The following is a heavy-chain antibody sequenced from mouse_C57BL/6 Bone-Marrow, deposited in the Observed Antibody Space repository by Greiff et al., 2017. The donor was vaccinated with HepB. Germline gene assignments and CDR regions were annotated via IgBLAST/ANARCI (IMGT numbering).Heavy chain of an antibody. CDR1: GYTFTSYW. CDR2: IHPSDSDT. CDR3: AIFPTMVRWTWFAY. J-gene: IGHJ3*01. D-gene: IGHD2-9*01. V-gene: IGHV1-74*01. Sequence: QVQLKQPGAELVKPGDSVKVSCKASGYTFTSYWMHWVKQRPGQGLEWIGRIHPSDSDTNYNQKFKGKATLTVDKSSSTAYMQLSSLTSADSAVYYCAIFPTMVRWTWFAYWGQGTLVTVSA.